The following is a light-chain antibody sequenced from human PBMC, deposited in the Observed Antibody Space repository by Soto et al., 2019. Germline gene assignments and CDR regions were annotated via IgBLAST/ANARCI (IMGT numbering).Light chain of an antibody. V-gene: IGLV2-8*01. CDR3: SSYTRDSPYV. CDR1: SSDVGGYNY. J-gene: IGLJ1*01. Sequence: QSVLTQPPSASGSPGQSVTISCTGTSSDVGGYNYVSWYQQHPGKAPKLMIYEVSKRPSGVPDRFSGSKSGNTASLTVSGLQAEDEDDYYCSSYTRDSPYVFGSGTKVTVL. CDR2: EVS.